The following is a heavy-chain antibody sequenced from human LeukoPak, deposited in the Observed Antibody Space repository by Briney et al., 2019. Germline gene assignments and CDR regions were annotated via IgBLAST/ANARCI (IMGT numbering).Heavy chain of an antibody. D-gene: IGHD3-10*02. V-gene: IGHV3-30*02. CDR2: IRSEGTNK. CDR3: AKDPSNVSRTLDI. Sequence: PGGSLRLSCVASGFTFSNYGMHWVRQAPGKRLEWVAFIRSEGTNKYYSDSVEGRFTVSRDNSKNTLFLQMNSLRPEDTALYYCAKDPSNVSRTLDIWGQGTLVTVSA. CDR1: GFTFSNYG. J-gene: IGHJ3*02.